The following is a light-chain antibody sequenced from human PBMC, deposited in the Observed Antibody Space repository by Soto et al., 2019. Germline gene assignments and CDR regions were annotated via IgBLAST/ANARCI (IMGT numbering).Light chain of an antibody. CDR1: PSVTNF. V-gene: IGKV3-11*01. J-gene: IGKJ5*01. CDR3: QQRNIWPPVT. Sequence: EIVFTHSPATLSLSPGERATLSCRASPSVTNFLAWYQQKPGQAPRLLIYGAFNRATGIPARFSGSGSGTDFTLTISSLEPEDSAIYYCQQRNIWPPVTFGQGTRLEIK. CDR2: GAF.